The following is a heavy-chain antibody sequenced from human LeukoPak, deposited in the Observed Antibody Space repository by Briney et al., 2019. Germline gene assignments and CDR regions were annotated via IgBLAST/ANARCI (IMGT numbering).Heavy chain of an antibody. V-gene: IGHV3-64*01. J-gene: IGHJ4*02. CDR2: ISSNGGST. CDR3: VYSGNFRFDY. Sequence: GGSLRLSCAASGFTFNSYTMHWVRQAPGKGLEYVSAISSNGGSTYYANSVKGRFTISRDNSKNTLYLQMGSLRAEDMAVYYCVYSGNFRFDYWGQGTLVTVSS. D-gene: IGHD1-26*01. CDR1: GFTFNSYT.